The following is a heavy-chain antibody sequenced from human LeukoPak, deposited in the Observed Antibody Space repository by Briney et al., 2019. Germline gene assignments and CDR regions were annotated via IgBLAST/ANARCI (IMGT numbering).Heavy chain of an antibody. CDR2: ISASGGIT. V-gene: IGHV3-23*01. CDR1: GFTFSSHG. Sequence: GGSLRLSCAASGFTFSSHGMNWVRQAPWKGLEWVSGISASGGITYYTDSVKGRFTISRDNSKNTVSLQMNSLRVEDTALYYCARDRDMDVWGKGTTVTISS. J-gene: IGHJ6*03. CDR3: ARDRDMDV.